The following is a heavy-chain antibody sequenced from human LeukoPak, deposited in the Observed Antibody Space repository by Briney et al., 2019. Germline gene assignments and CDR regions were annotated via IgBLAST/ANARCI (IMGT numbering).Heavy chain of an antibody. Sequence: PSETLSLTCTVSGGSISSYYWSWIRQPPGKGLEWIGYIYYSGSTNYNPSLKSRVTISVDTSKNQLSLKLSSVTAADTAVYYCARAPVYDSSGYTAGYYFDYWGQGTLVTVSS. CDR2: IYYSGST. J-gene: IGHJ4*02. V-gene: IGHV4-59*01. D-gene: IGHD3-22*01. CDR3: ARAPVYDSSGYTAGYYFDY. CDR1: GGSISSYY.